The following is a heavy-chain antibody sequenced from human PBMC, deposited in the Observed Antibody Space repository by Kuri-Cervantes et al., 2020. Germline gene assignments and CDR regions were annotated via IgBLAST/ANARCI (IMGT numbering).Heavy chain of an antibody. J-gene: IGHJ3*02. CDR2: IIPIFGTA. CDR1: GGTFSSYA. Sequence: SVKVSCKASGGTFSSYAISWVRQAPGQGLEWMGGIIPIFGTANYAQKFQGRVTITADESTSTAYMELSSLRAEDTAVYYCARDQDPVYGDYDAITLGAFDIWGQGTMVTVSS. CDR3: ARDQDPVYGDYDAITLGAFDI. V-gene: IGHV1-69*13. D-gene: IGHD4-17*01.